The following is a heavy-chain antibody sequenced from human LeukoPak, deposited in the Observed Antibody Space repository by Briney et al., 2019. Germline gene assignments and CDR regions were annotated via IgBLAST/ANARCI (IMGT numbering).Heavy chain of an antibody. CDR1: GFTFNTYV. V-gene: IGHV3-23*01. D-gene: IGHD2-21*01. Sequence: WGSLRLSCAASGFTFNTYVMSWVRQAPGKGLEWVSGISGSGGSTYYVDSVKGRFTISRDNSKNTVFLQMNSLRAEDTAVYYCARRASIVVPFWGAFEIWGQGTMVTVSS. J-gene: IGHJ3*02. CDR2: ISGSGGST. CDR3: ARRASIVVPFWGAFEI.